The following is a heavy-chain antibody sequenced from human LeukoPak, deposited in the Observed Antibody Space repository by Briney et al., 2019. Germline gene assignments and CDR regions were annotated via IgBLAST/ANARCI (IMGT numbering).Heavy chain of an antibody. D-gene: IGHD5-24*01. V-gene: IGHV3-33*01. CDR1: GFTFSSYG. J-gene: IGHJ4*02. CDR2: IWYGGSNK. CDR3: ARDLINFDF. Sequence: GGSLRLSCAASGFTFSSYGMHWVRQAPGKGLEWVAVIWYGGSNKYYADSVKGRFTISRNNSKNTLYLQMNSLRADDTAVYYCARDLINFDFWGQGTLVTVSS.